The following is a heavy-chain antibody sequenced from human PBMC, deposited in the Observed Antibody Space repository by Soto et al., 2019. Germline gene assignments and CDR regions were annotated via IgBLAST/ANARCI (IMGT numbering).Heavy chain of an antibody. CDR1: GFTFSSYA. CDR2: ISSDGSNK. D-gene: IGHD3-22*01. J-gene: IGHJ4*02. V-gene: IGHV3-30*01. Sequence: PGGSLRLSCAASGFTFSSYAMHWVRQSPGKGLEWVALISSDGSNKYYADSVKGRFTISRDNSKNTLYLQMDSLRAEDTALYYCARDRYYYDSSGYLALDYWGQGTLVTVSS. CDR3: ARDRYYYDSSGYLALDY.